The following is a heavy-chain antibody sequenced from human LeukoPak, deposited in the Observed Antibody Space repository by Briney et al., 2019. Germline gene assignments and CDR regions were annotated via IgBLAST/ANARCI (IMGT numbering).Heavy chain of an antibody. Sequence: SCKASGYTFTSYYIHWVRQAPGKGLEWVAFIRNDGTIKYYADSVKGRFTISRDNSKNTLYLQMNSLRAEDTAVYYCAGIIAAAGFFDYWGQGTLVTVSS. CDR2: IRNDGTIK. CDR1: GYTFTSYY. V-gene: IGHV3-30*02. CDR3: AGIIAAAGFFDY. D-gene: IGHD6-13*01. J-gene: IGHJ4*02.